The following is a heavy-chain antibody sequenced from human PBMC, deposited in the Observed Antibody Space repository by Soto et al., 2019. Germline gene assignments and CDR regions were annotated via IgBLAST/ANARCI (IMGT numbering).Heavy chain of an antibody. CDR2: FDPEDGET. J-gene: IGHJ4*02. Sequence: GASVKVSCKVSGYTLTELSMHWVRQAPGKGLEWMGGFDPEDGETIYAQKFQGRVTMTEDTSTDTAYMELSSLGSEDTAVYYCATTLYSGYDRVDYWGQGTLVTVSS. D-gene: IGHD5-12*01. V-gene: IGHV1-24*01. CDR3: ATTLYSGYDRVDY. CDR1: GYTLTELS.